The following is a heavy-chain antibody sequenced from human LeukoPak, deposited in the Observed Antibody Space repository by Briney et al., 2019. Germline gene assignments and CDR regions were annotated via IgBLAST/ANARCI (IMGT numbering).Heavy chain of an antibody. CDR2: INPNSGGT. D-gene: IGHD1-1*01. J-gene: IGHJ3*02. Sequence: GASVKVSCKASGYTFTGYYMHWVRQAPGQGLEWMGWINPNSGGTNYAQKFQGRVTMTRDTSISTAYMELSRLRSDDTAVYYCARYNWNDTPDAFDIWGQGTMVTVSS. CDR3: ARYNWNDTPDAFDI. V-gene: IGHV1-2*02. CDR1: GYTFTGYY.